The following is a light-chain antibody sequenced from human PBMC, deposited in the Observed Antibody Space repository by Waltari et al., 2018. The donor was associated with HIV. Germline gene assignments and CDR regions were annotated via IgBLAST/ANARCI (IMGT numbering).Light chain of an antibody. CDR2: EVN. J-gene: IGLJ1*01. V-gene: IGLV2-14*01. CDR3: SSYTSSSTLDV. Sequence: QSALTQPASVSGSPGQSITISCTGTRGDVGGYTYVSWYNQYPGKAPKLIIYEVNNRPSGVSDRFSGSKSGNMASLTISGLQAEDEADYYCSSYTSSSTLDVFGTGTEVTVL. CDR1: RGDVGGYTY.